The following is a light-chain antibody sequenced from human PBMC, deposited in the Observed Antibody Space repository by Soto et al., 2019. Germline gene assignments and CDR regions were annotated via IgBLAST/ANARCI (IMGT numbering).Light chain of an antibody. Sequence: EIVMTQSPATLSVSLGESATLSCRASQSVVTNLAWYKQTPGQAPRLLIYAASKRATGIPARFSGSGSGTDCMLTIASLQSEDFGVYYWQQYYNSFHNTFGQGTKLEIK. J-gene: IGKJ2*01. CDR3: QQYYNSFHNT. V-gene: IGKV3-15*01. CDR2: AAS. CDR1: QSVVTN.